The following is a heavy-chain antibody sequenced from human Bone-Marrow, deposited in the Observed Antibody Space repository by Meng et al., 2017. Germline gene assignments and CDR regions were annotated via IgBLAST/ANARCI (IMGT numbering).Heavy chain of an antibody. CDR2: INPNSGGT. CDR3: ARDRYSSGWYSDY. Sequence: QVQLGPSGGLVKQPGASVKVSCKASGYTITGYYMHWVRQAPGQGLEWMGWINPNSGGTNYAQKFQGRVTMTRDTSISTAYMELSRLRSDDTAVYYCARDRYSSGWYSDYWGQGTLVTVSS. V-gene: IGHV1-2*02. J-gene: IGHJ4*02. CDR1: GYTITGYY. D-gene: IGHD6-19*01.